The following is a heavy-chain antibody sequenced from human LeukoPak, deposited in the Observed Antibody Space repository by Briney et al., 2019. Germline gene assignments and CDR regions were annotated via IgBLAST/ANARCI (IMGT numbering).Heavy chain of an antibody. CDR2: IIPIFGTA. CDR3: ARDIRSWFDP. CDR1: GGTCITYA. Sequence: SVKVSCKASGGTCITYASNWVRQAPGQGREWMVGIIPIFGTAIYAQQFQGRVTITADESTSTAYMELSSMRSQDTAVYYCARDIRSWFDPWGQGTLVTVSS. J-gene: IGHJ5*02. V-gene: IGHV1-69*13.